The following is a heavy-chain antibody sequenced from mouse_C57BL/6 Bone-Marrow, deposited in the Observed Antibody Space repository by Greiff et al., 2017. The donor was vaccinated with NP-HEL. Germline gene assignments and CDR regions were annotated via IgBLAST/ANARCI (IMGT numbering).Heavy chain of an antibody. CDR1: GFTFSDYG. V-gene: IGHV5-17*01. J-gene: IGHJ3*01. Sequence: EVMLVESGGGLVKPGGSLKLSCAASGFTFSDYGMHWVRQAPEKGLEWVAYICSGSSTIYYADTVKGRFTIAKDKAKNTLFLQMTSLRSEDTAMYYCARGKWFAYWGQGTLVTVSA. CDR2: ICSGSSTI. CDR3: ARGKWFAY.